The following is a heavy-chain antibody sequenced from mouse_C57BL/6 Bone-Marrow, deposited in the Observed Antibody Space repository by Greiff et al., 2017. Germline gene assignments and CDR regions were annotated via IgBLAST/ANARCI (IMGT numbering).Heavy chain of an antibody. CDR3: ARDILPRLRGGWFAY. CDR1: GYTFTSYW. D-gene: IGHD3-2*02. V-gene: IGHV1-50*01. J-gene: IGHJ3*01. Sequence: QVQLKQPGAELVKPGASVKLSCKASGYTFTSYWMQWVNQRPGQGLEWIGEIDPSDSYTNYNQKFKGKATLAVDTSSSTAYMQLSSLTSEDSAVYYWARDILPRLRGGWFAYWGQGTLVTVSA. CDR2: IDPSDSYT.